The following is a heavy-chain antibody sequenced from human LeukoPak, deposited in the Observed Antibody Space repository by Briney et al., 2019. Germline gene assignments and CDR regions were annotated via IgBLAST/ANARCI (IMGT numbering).Heavy chain of an antibody. CDR2: ISCDGSNK. CDR1: GFTFSSYG. D-gene: IGHD4-23*01. Sequence: GGSLRLSCAASGFTFSSYGMHWVRQAPGKGLEWVAVISCDGSNKYYADSVKGRFTISRDNAKNSLFLQMNSLRAEDTAVYYCARDRGYGGNRPETFDIWGQGTMVTVSS. J-gene: IGHJ3*02. CDR3: ARDRGYGGNRPETFDI. V-gene: IGHV3-30*03.